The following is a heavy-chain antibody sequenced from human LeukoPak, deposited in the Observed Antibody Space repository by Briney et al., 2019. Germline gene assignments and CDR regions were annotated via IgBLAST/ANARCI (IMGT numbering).Heavy chain of an antibody. CDR3: ARVDLSSSSFGL. Sequence: GESLKISCQASGYNFTRYWIGWVRQMPGKGLEWMAIIYPGDSDTRYSPSFQGQVTISADKSISTTYLQWSSLKASDTAMFYCARVDLSSSSFGLWGQGTLVTVSS. J-gene: IGHJ4*02. V-gene: IGHV5-51*01. CDR1: GYNFTRYW. CDR2: IYPGDSDT. D-gene: IGHD6-6*01.